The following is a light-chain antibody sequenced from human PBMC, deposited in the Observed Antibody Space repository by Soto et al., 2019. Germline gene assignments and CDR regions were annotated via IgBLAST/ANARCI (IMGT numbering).Light chain of an antibody. Sequence: EIVMTQSPATLSVSPGERATLSCRASQSVSSNLAWYQQKPAQPPRLLLYGASSRTTGIPARCSGSGSGTKVCLTISSLQSADFAVYYCQQYNSWFALTFGGGTKVEIK. V-gene: IGKV3-15*01. J-gene: IGKJ4*01. CDR1: QSVSSN. CDR3: QQYNSWFALT. CDR2: GAS.